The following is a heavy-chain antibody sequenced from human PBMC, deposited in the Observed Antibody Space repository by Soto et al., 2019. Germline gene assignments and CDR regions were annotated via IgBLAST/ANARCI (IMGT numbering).Heavy chain of an antibody. CDR2: ISAYNGNT. V-gene: IGHV1-18*04. D-gene: IGHD3-3*02. CDR3: EREHFPFTYDSLDY. CDR1: GYTFTTYG. J-gene: IGHJ4*02. Sequence: QVQLVQSGAEMKKPGASVKVSCKASGYTFTTYGISWVRQAPGQGLEWMGWISAYNGNTHYAQKLQGRVTMTTDTSTRTAYVELRSMRSDDKAVYYCEREHFPFTYDSLDYWGQGTLVTVSS.